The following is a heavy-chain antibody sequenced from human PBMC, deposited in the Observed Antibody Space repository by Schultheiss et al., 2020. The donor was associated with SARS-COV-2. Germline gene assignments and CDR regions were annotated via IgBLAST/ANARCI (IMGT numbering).Heavy chain of an antibody. J-gene: IGHJ6*02. D-gene: IGHD6-13*01. CDR3: ARTVWGAAAEYYYYGMDV. CDR2: ISGSGGST. V-gene: IGHV3-23*01. CDR1: GFTFSSYA. Sequence: GGSLRLSCAASGFTFSSYAMHWVRQAPGKGLVWVSAISGSGGSTYYADSVKGRFTISRDNSKNTLYLQMNSLRAEDTAVYYCARTVWGAAAEYYYYGMDVWGQGTTVTGSS.